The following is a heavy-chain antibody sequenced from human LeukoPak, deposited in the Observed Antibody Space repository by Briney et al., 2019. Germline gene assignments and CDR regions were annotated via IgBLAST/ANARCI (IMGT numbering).Heavy chain of an antibody. V-gene: IGHV4-34*01. D-gene: IGHD3-3*01. Sequence: SETLSLTCAVYGGSFSGYYWSWIRQPPGKGLEWIGEINHSGSTNYNPSLKSRVTISVDTSKNQFSLKLSSVTAADTAVYYCARRYYDFWSGYPNYFDYWGQGTLVTVSS. J-gene: IGHJ4*02. CDR1: GGSFSGYY. CDR3: ARRYYDFWSGYPNYFDY. CDR2: INHSGST.